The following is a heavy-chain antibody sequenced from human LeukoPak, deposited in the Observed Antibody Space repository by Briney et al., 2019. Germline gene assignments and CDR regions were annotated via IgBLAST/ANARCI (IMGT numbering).Heavy chain of an antibody. J-gene: IGHJ1*01. CDR2: ISYDGSNK. CDR1: GFTFSSYA. CDR3: ARDRVAVAGHQYFQY. D-gene: IGHD6-19*01. V-gene: IGHV3-30*04. Sequence: GGSLRLSCAASGFTFSSYAMHWVRQAPGKGLEWVAVISYDGSNKYYADSVKGRFTISRDNSKNTLYLQMNSLRAEDTAVYYCARDRVAVAGHQYFQYWGQGTLVTVSS.